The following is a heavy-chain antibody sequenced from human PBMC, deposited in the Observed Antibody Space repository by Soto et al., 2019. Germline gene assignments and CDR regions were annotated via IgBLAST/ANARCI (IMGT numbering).Heavy chain of an antibody. J-gene: IGHJ4*02. V-gene: IGHV4-61*01. CDR3: ARVPDYGDYDLPFDY. CDR2: IYYSGST. CDR1: GGSVSSGSYY. D-gene: IGHD4-17*01. Sequence: SETLSLTCTVSGGSVSSGSYYWSWIRQPPGKGLEWIGYIYYSGSTNYNPSLKSRVTISVDTPKNQFSLKLSSVTAADTAVYYCARVPDYGDYDLPFDYWGQGTLVTV.